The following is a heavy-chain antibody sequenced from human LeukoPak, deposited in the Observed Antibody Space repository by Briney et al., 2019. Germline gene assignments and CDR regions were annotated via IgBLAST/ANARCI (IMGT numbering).Heavy chain of an antibody. V-gene: IGHV1-18*01. J-gene: IGHJ4*02. CDR1: GYTFTSYG. CDR2: ISAYNGNT. CDR3: ARGMYDGLESPLGY. D-gene: IGHD3-3*01. Sequence: ASVKVSCKASGYTFTSYGISWVRQAPGQGLEWTGWISAYNGNTNYAQKLQGRVTMTTDTSASTAYMELRSLRSDDTAVYYCARGMYDGLESPLGYWGQGTLVTVSS.